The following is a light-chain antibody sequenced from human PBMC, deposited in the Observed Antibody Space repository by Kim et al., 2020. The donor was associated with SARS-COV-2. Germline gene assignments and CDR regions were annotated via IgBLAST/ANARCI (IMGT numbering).Light chain of an antibody. J-gene: IGKJ5*01. CDR2: DAS. Sequence: DIQMTQSPSSLSASIGDRVTITCQASQDISNYLNWYQQKPGRAPKLLIYDASNLESGVPSRFSGRGSGTDFTFTISSLQPEDIATYYCQQYDSLPITFGRGTRLEIK. CDR1: QDISNY. V-gene: IGKV1-33*01. CDR3: QQYDSLPIT.